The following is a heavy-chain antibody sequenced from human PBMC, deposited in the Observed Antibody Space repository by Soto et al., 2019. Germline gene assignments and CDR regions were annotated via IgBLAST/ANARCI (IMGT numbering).Heavy chain of an antibody. CDR1: GGTFSSYA. Sequence: SVKVSCKASGGTFSSYAISWVRQAPGQGLEWTGGIIPIFGTANYAQKFQGRVTITADESTSTAYMELSSLRSEDTAVYYCARALHGGGYYLGNWFDPWGQGTLVTVSS. CDR3: ARALHGGGYYLGNWFDP. D-gene: IGHD3-22*01. V-gene: IGHV1-69*13. J-gene: IGHJ5*02. CDR2: IIPIFGTA.